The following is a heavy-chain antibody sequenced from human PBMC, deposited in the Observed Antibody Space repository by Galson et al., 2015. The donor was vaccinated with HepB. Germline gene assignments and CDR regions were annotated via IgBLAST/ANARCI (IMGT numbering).Heavy chain of an antibody. CDR2: ISSSSSYI. D-gene: IGHD6-13*01. J-gene: IGHJ2*01. CDR3: ARDSDNSSWYDGRYFDL. Sequence: SLRLSCAASGFTFSSYSMNWVRQAPGKGLEWVSSISSSSSYIYYADSVKGRFTISRDNAKNSLYLQMNSLRAEDTAVYYCARDSDNSSWYDGRYFDLWGRGTLVTVSS. V-gene: IGHV3-21*01. CDR1: GFTFSSYS.